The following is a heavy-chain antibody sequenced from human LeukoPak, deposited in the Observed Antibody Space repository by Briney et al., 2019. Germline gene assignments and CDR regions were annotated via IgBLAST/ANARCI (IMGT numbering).Heavy chain of an antibody. J-gene: IGHJ3*02. V-gene: IGHV4-59*01. D-gene: IGHD6-6*01. CDR3: ARPPSIAARYAFDI. Sequence: SETLSLTCTVSGGSISSYYWSWIRQPPGKGLEWIGYIYYSGSTNYNPSLKSRVTISVDTSKNQFSLKLSSVTAADTAVYYCARPPSIAARYAFDIWGQGTMVTVSS. CDR1: GGSISSYY. CDR2: IYYSGST.